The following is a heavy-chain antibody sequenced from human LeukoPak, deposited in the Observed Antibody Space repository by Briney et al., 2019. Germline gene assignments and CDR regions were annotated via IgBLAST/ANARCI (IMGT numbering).Heavy chain of an antibody. V-gene: IGHV4-59*01. J-gene: IGHJ4*02. CDR3: ARIGHEDYYFDY. CDR1: GGSISSYY. CDR2: IYYSGST. Sequence: SETLSLTCTVSGGSISSYYWSWIRQPPGKGLEWIGYIYYSGSTNYNPSLKSRVTISVDTSKNQFSLKLSSVTAADTAVYYCARIGHEDYYFDYWGQGTLVTVSS.